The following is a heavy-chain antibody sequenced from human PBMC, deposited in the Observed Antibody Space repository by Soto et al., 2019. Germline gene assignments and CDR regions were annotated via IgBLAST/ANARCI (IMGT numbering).Heavy chain of an antibody. Sequence: HPGGSLRLSCAASGFTFSSYGMHWVRQAPGKGLEWVAVISYDGSNKYYADSVKGRFTISRDNSKNTLYLQMNSLRAEDTAVYYCANTYGDYVHYYYGMDVWGQGTTVTVSS. D-gene: IGHD4-17*01. J-gene: IGHJ6*02. CDR2: ISYDGSNK. V-gene: IGHV3-30*18. CDR1: GFTFSSYG. CDR3: ANTYGDYVHYYYGMDV.